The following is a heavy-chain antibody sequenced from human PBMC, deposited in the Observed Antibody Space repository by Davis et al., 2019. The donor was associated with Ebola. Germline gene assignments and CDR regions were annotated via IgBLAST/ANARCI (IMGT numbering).Heavy chain of an antibody. J-gene: IGHJ3*01. CDR1: GFAFSNFA. V-gene: IGHV3-23*01. CDR2: ISPDGDYI. CDR3: AKKTWGDGDMTFHETHAFDF. Sequence: PGGSLRLSCAASGFAFSNFAMSWLRQAPGKGLEWLSAISPDGDYIYYTDSVRGRFTISRDNAKNTLYLQMGNLRVEDTALYFCAKKTWGDGDMTFHETHAFDFWSQGTMVTVSS. D-gene: IGHD5-24*01.